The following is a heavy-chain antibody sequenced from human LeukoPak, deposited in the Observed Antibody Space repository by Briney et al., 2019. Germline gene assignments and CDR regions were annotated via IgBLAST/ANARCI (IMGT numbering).Heavy chain of an antibody. V-gene: IGHV4-4*07. Sequence: KCSETLSLTCTVSGASVTSHYWSWVRQSAGKRLEWIGRIFPSGATTYSPSFQSRVTMSVDTSRNQFSLKLTSVTAADTAVYYCAKRGGSDIWTLLDWGQGTLVTVSS. D-gene: IGHD3-16*01. CDR3: AKRGGSDIWTLLD. J-gene: IGHJ4*02. CDR2: IFPSGAT. CDR1: GASVTSHY.